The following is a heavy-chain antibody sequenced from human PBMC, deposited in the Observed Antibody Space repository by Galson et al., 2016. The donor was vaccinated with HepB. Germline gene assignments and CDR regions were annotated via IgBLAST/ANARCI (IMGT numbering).Heavy chain of an antibody. J-gene: IGHJ5*02. CDR1: GYTFRSYA. CDR2: ISVYGIT. V-gene: IGHV3-23*01. CDR3: AKDFRYGSA. D-gene: IGHD6-19*01. Sequence: SLRLSCAASGYTFRSYAMTWVRQAPGKGLEWVSGISVYGITYYADSVQGRFTVSRDNSKNTLYLQMNSPRAEDTAIYYCAKDFRYGSAWGPGALVTVSS.